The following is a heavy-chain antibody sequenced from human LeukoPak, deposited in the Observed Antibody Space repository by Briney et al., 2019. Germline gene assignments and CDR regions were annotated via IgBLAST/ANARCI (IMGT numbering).Heavy chain of an antibody. J-gene: IGHJ1*01. CDR1: DYTFTSYA. Sequence: SVKVSCKASDYTFTSYAISWVRQAPGQGLEWMGRIIPILGIANYAQKFQGRVTITADKSTSTAYMELSSLRSEDTAVYYCARCGYCSGGSCYRYFQHWGQGTLVTVSS. CDR2: IIPILGIA. CDR3: ARCGYCSGGSCYRYFQH. V-gene: IGHV1-69*04. D-gene: IGHD2-15*01.